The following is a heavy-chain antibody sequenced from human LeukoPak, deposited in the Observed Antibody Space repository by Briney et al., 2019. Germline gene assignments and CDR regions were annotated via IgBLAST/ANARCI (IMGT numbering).Heavy chain of an antibody. Sequence: GSLRLSCAASGFTFRTYWMSWVRQAPGKGLEWVANIKRDGSKIYSVDSVKGRFTISRDNDKNSLYLQMNSLRAEDTAVYYCTRDSQGSGIYSVDYWGQGTLVTVSS. CDR3: TRDSQGSGIYSVDY. J-gene: IGHJ4*02. V-gene: IGHV3-7*05. CDR1: GFTFRTYW. CDR2: IKRDGSKI. D-gene: IGHD3-10*01.